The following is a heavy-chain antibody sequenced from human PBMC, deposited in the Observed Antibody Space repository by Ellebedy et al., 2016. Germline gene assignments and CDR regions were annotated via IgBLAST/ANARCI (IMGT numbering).Heavy chain of an antibody. J-gene: IGHJ4*02. CDR3: ARDEGPASLDY. CDR2: INPSTGVT. V-gene: IGHV1-2*02. Sequence: ASVKVSCKPSGYTFNGYYMHWVRQAPGQGLEWMGWINPSTGVTNYAQKFQGRVTMTRDTSISTVYMELSRLRSDDTAVYYCARDEGPASLDYWGQGALVTVSS. CDR1: GYTFNGYY.